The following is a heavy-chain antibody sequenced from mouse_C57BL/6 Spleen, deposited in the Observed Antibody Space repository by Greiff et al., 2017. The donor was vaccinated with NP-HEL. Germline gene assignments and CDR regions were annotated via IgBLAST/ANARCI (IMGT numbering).Heavy chain of an antibody. D-gene: IGHD2-2*01. J-gene: IGHJ2*01. CDR3: ASHYGYDGNY. V-gene: IGHV1-64*01. CDR2: IHPNSGST. Sequence: LQQSGAELVKPGASVKLSCKASGYTFTSYWMHWVKQRPGQGLEWIGMIHPNSGSTNYNEKFKSKATLTVDKSSSTAYMQLSSLTSEDSAVYYCASHYGYDGNYWGQGTTLTVSS. CDR1: GYTFTSYW.